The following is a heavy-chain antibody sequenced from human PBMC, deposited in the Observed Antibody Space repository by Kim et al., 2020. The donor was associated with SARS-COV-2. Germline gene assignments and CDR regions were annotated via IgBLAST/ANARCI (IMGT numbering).Heavy chain of an antibody. CDR1: GLAFDTYA. CDR3: AQMARDSRVLSTYFSY. J-gene: IGHJ4*01. D-gene: IGHD3-22*01. CDR2: ISDKGINT. V-gene: IGHV3-23*01. Sequence: GGSLRLSCAASGLAFDTYAMGWVRPAPGKGLEWVSIISDKGINTYYPDSVKGLFTFSRDNPTNTLLLQMNSLRAEDTAIYYCAQMARDSRVLSTYFSYSG.